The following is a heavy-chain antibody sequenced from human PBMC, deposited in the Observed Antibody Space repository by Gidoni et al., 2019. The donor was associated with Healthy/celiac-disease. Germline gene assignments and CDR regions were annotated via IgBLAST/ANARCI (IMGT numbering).Heavy chain of an antibody. V-gene: IGHV1-69*01. CDR1: GDTFSSYA. D-gene: IGHD2-15*01. Sequence: QAQLVQSVAEVQKPGSSVKVYCKAAGDTFSSYAIIWVHQTPGQGLEWMGGIIPIFVTANYAQKFQGRVTITADESTSTAYMELSSLRSEDTAVYYCARDAPRGCSGGSCYSGYYYYYMDVWGKRDHGHRLL. CDR3: ARDAPRGCSGGSCYSGYYYYYMDV. CDR2: IIPIFVTA. J-gene: IGHJ6*03.